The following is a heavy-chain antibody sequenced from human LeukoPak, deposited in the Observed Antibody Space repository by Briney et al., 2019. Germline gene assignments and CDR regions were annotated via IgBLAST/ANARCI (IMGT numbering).Heavy chain of an antibody. CDR3: VLGHYGGLFDN. CDR2: ISNDENNK. D-gene: IGHD4-23*01. CDR1: GFTFTRYD. J-gene: IGHJ4*02. V-gene: IGHV3-30-3*01. Sequence: PGGSLRLSCAASGFTFTRYDMHCVSHAPGKGLEWVAVISNDENNKDYGNSVKGRFTIARDNSKNTLFLQMNSLRVEDTAVYYCVLGHYGGLFDNWGQGALVIVSS.